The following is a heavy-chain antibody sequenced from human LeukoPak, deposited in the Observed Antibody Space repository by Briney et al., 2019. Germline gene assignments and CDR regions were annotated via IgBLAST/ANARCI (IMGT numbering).Heavy chain of an antibody. V-gene: IGHV4-34*01. CDR2: INHSGST. CDR3: AREGFTRGWFDP. J-gene: IGHJ5*02. Sequence: PSETLSLTCAVYGGSFSGYYWSWIRQPPGKGLEWIGEINHSGSTNYNPSLKSRVTISVDTSKNQFSLKLSSVTAADTAVYYCAREGFTRGWFDPWGQGTLVTVSS. CDR1: GGSFSGYY. D-gene: IGHD3-3*01.